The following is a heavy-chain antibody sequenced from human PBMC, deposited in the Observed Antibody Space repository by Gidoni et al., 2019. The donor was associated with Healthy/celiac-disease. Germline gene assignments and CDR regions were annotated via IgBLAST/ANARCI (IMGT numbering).Heavy chain of an antibody. Sequence: QLQLQESGPGLVKPSETLSLTCTVSGGSISSSSYYWGWIRQPPGKGLEWIGSIYYSGSTYYNPSLKSRVTISVDTSKNQFSLKLSSVTAADTAVYYCARHRTQLWFGELDRMDVWGQGTTVTVSS. CDR2: IYYSGST. J-gene: IGHJ6*02. D-gene: IGHD3-10*01. CDR1: GGSISSSSYY. V-gene: IGHV4-39*01. CDR3: ARHRTQLWFGELDRMDV.